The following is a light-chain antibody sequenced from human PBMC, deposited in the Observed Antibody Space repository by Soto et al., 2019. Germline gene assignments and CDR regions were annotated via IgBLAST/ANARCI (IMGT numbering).Light chain of an antibody. CDR1: QSVNSNY. V-gene: IGKV3-20*01. CDR3: QHYGASPRT. J-gene: IGKJ1*01. Sequence: EIVMTQSPATRSVSPGERATLSCRASQSVNSNYLAWYQQKPGQAPRLLIYGASSRATGIPDRFSGSGSGTDFTLTISRLEPEDFAVYFCQHYGASPRTFGRGTKVDIK. CDR2: GAS.